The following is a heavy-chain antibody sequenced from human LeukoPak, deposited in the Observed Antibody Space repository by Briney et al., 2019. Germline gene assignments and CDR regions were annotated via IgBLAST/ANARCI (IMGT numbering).Heavy chain of an antibody. CDR2: IYYSGTT. J-gene: IGHJ3*02. CDR3: ARPRSGRIKSAFDI. CDR1: GASISSSSYF. Sequence: SETLSLTCTVSGASISSSSYFWGWIRQTPGKDLEWIGSIYYSGTTYYNPSLQSRVTLSVDTSRNQFSLRMSSVTAADTAVYYCARPRSGRIKSAFDIWGQGTMVTVSS. D-gene: IGHD3-3*01. V-gene: IGHV4-39*01.